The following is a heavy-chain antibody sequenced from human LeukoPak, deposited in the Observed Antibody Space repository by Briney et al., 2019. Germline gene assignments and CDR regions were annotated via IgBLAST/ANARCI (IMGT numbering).Heavy chain of an antibody. V-gene: IGHV3-23*01. J-gene: IGHJ4*02. CDR3: ALDIVATISATDFDY. Sequence: GSLRLSCAASGFTFSSYAMSWVRQAPGKGLEWVSAISGSGGSTYYADSVKGRFTISRDNSKNTLYLQMNSLRAEDTAVYYCALDIVATISATDFDYWGQGTLVTVSS. CDR2: ISGSGGST. D-gene: IGHD5-12*01. CDR1: GFTFSSYA.